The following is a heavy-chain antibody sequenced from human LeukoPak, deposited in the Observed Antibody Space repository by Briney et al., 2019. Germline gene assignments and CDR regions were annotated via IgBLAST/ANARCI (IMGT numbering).Heavy chain of an antibody. J-gene: IGHJ4*02. Sequence: PGGSLRLSRAASGFTFSSYEMNWVRQAPGKGLEWVSYISSSGSTIYYADSVKGRFTISRDNAKNSLYLQMNSLRAEDTAVYYCASSLIITSQNIVHYFDYWGQGTLVTVSS. CDR1: GFTFSSYE. D-gene: IGHD1-14*01. V-gene: IGHV3-48*03. CDR2: ISSSGSTI. CDR3: ASSLIITSQNIVHYFDY.